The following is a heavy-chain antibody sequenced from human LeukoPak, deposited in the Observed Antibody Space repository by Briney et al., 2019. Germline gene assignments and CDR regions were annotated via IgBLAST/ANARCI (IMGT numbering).Heavy chain of an antibody. CDR3: AKDSRGYSYGYQIDY. CDR1: GFTFITYG. Sequence: SGGSLRLSCATAGFTFITYGMHWVRQAPGKGPEWVAFIRYDGSNKYYADSVKGRFTISRDNSKNTLYLEMNGLRAEDRAVYYCAKDSRGYSYGYQIDYWGQGTLVTVSS. CDR2: IRYDGSNK. D-gene: IGHD5-18*01. V-gene: IGHV3-30*02. J-gene: IGHJ4*02.